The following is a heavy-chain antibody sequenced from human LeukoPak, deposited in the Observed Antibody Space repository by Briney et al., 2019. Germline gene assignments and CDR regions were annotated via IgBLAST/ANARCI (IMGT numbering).Heavy chain of an antibody. Sequence: SETLSLTCTVSGGSIINYYWSWIRQPPGKGLEWIGFIYYSGHSTYNPSLKSRVTMSADTSKRQFSLTLSSVTAADTAVYYCARTEMATSPRGYFDFWGQGSLVTVSS. CDR3: ARTEMATSPRGYFDF. CDR1: GGSIINYY. D-gene: IGHD5-24*01. J-gene: IGHJ4*02. CDR2: IYYSGHS. V-gene: IGHV4-59*01.